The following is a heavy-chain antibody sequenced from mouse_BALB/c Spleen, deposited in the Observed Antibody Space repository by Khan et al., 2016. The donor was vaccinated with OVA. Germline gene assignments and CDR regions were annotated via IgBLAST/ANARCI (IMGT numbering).Heavy chain of an antibody. D-gene: IGHD1-1*01. J-gene: IGHJ3*01. V-gene: IGHV5-6*01. CDR1: GFTFSTYG. Sequence: EVELVESGGDLVKPGGSLKLSCAASGFTFSTYGMSWVRQTPDKRLEWVATISTGGSYTYYPDSVKGRFTIYRAHAKHTLYLQMSSLKSGDTAMFYSARLAYYYDSEGFAYWGQGTLVTVSA. CDR2: ISTGGSYT. CDR3: ARLAYYYDSEGFAY.